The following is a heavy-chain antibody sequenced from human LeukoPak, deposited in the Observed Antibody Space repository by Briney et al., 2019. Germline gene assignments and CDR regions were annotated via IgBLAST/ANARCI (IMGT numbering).Heavy chain of an antibody. CDR2: ISYDGSHK. D-gene: IGHD3-9*01. CDR1: GFTFSSYG. V-gene: IGHV3-30*18. Sequence: PGRSLRLSCAASGFTFSSYGMHWVRQAPGKGLEWVAVISYDGSHKYSADSVKGRFTISRDNSKNTLYLQMNSLRTEDTAVYYCAKGSIDWYYFDYWGQGTLVTVSS. J-gene: IGHJ4*02. CDR3: AKGSIDWYYFDY.